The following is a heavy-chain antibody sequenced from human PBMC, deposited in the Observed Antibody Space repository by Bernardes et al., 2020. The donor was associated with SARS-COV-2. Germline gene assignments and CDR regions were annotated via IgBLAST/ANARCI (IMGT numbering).Heavy chain of an antibody. CDR1: GFTFSTYV. Sequence: GGSLRLSCAASGFTFSTYVMHWVRQAPGKGLEWVAVIWYDGSLKYYVDSVKGRFTISRDNSKSTLYLQMNSLRAEDTALYYCARGGRGEMATIFHGMDVWGQGTTVTVSS. CDR2: IWYDGSLK. J-gene: IGHJ6*02. V-gene: IGHV3-33*01. CDR3: ARGGRGEMATIFHGMDV. D-gene: IGHD3-9*01.